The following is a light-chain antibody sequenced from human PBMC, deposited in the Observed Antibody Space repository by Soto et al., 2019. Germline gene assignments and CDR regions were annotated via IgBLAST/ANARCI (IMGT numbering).Light chain of an antibody. V-gene: IGKV3-15*01. J-gene: IGKJ1*01. CDR3: QQYNDWPPLT. CDR1: PSVSSN. Sequence: ETVMTQSPATLSVSPGERATLSCRASPSVSSNLAWYQQKPAQAPRLLIYGASTRATGIPARFSGSGSGTEYTLTSSSLQSEDSAVYFGQQYNDWPPLTFGQGTKVEIK. CDR2: GAS.